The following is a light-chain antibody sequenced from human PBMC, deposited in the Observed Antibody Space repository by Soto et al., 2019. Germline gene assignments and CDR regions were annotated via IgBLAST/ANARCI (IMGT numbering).Light chain of an antibody. V-gene: IGKV3-15*01. CDR2: GAS. CDR3: QQYNNWSPYT. Sequence: EIVMTQSPATLSVSPGERATLSCRASQRVSSNLAWYQQKPGQAPRLLIYGASTRATGIPARFSGSGSETEFTLTISSLQSEDFAVYYCQQYNNWSPYTFGQGTKLEIK. CDR1: QRVSSN. J-gene: IGKJ2*01.